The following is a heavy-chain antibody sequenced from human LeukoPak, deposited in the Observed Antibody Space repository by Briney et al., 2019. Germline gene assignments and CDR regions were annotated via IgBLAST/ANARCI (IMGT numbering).Heavy chain of an antibody. Sequence: PGGSLRLSCAASGFTFSSYGMHWVRQAPGKGLEWAAVIWYDGSNKYYADSVKGRFTISRDNSKNTLYLQMNSLRAEDTAVYYCARALVTQWLVRYYYYYGMDVWGQGTTVTVSS. J-gene: IGHJ6*02. CDR2: IWYDGSNK. V-gene: IGHV3-33*01. CDR3: ARALVTQWLVRYYYYYGMDV. CDR1: GFTFSSYG. D-gene: IGHD6-19*01.